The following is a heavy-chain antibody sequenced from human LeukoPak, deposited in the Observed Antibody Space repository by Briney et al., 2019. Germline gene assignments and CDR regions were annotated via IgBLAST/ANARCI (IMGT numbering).Heavy chain of an antibody. CDR1: GASISSYY. CDR2: IDYSGNT. Sequence: SETLSLTCTVSGASISSYYWSWIRQPPGKGLEWIGYIDYSGNTNYNPSLKSRVTISVDTSKNQFSLKLTSVTAADTAVYYCARRNYYDTSGYQFDYWGQGTLVTVSS. D-gene: IGHD3-22*01. CDR3: ARRNYYDTSGYQFDY. J-gene: IGHJ4*02. V-gene: IGHV4-59*08.